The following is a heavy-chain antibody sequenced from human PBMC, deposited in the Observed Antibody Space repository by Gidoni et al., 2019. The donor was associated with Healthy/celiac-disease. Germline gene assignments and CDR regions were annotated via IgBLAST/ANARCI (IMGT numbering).Heavy chain of an antibody. CDR1: GYSISSGYY. CDR3: ARGGDYGDFTKGYYYGMDV. V-gene: IGHV4-38-2*01. Sequence: QVQLQESGPGLVKPSETLSLTCAVSGYSISSGYYWGWIRQPPGKGLEWIGSIYHSGSTYYNPSLKSRVTISVDTSKNQFSLKLSSVTAADTAVYYCARGGDYGDFTKGYYYGMDVWGQGTTVTVSS. D-gene: IGHD4-17*01. CDR2: IYHSGST. J-gene: IGHJ6*02.